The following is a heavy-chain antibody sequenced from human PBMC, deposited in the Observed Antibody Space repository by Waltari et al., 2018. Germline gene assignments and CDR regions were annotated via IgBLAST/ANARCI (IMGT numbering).Heavy chain of an antibody. CDR3: ARPSTVGYAVDI. D-gene: IGHD2-2*01. CDR2: INHSGST. CDR1: GGSFSGYY. Sequence: QVQLQQWGAGMLKPSETLSLTCAVYGGSFSGYYWSWIRQPPGKGLEWIGEINHSGSTNYNPSLKSRVTISGDTSKNQFSLKLSSVTAADTAGYYCARPSTVGYAVDIWGQGTMVTVSS. V-gene: IGHV4-34*01. J-gene: IGHJ3*02.